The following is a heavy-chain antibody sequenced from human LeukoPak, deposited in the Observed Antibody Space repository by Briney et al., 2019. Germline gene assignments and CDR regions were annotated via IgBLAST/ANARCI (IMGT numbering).Heavy chain of an antibody. D-gene: IGHD4-17*01. Sequence: ASVKVSCKASGGTFSSYAISWVRQAPGQGLEWMGGIIPIFGTANYAQKFQGRVTVTADESTSTAYMELSSLRSEDMAVYYCASLTTVTTLVDYWGQGTLVTVSS. V-gene: IGHV1-69*13. J-gene: IGHJ4*02. CDR2: IIPIFGTA. CDR3: ASLTTVTTLVDY. CDR1: GGTFSSYA.